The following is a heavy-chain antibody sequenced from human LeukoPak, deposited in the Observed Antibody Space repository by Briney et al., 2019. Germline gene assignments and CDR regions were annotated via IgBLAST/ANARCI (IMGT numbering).Heavy chain of an antibody. Sequence: GGSLRLSCAASGFTFSSYNMNWVRQAPGKGLEWVSSITSDSRYIYYADSVKGRFTISRDNAKNSLYLQMNSLRAEDTAVYYCARALGALAAFDIWGQGTMVTVSS. V-gene: IGHV3-21*04. CDR2: ITSDSRYI. CDR1: GFTFSSYN. D-gene: IGHD3-16*01. CDR3: ARALGALAAFDI. J-gene: IGHJ3*02.